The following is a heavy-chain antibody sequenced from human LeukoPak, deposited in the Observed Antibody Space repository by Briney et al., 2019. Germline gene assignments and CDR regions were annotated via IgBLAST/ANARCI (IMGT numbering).Heavy chain of an antibody. V-gene: IGHV3-7*03. CDR2: IKQDGSEK. CDR1: GFTFRSYW. D-gene: IGHD3-10*01. J-gene: IGHJ5*02. CDR3: AKDPLYYGSGDP. Sequence: GGSLRLSCAASGFTFRSYWMRWVRQAPGKGLEWVANIKQDGSEKNYVDSVKGRFTISRDNSKNTLYLQMNSLRAEDTAVYYCAKDPLYYGSGDPWGQGTLVTVSS.